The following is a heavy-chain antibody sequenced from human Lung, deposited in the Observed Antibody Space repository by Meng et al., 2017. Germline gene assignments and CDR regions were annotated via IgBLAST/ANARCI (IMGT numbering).Heavy chain of an antibody. CDR3: ARERHSTIIRGVIDF. CDR1: GGSISGSY. Sequence: QVELPRGGAGLLRPWENLSLTCAVYGGSISGSYWSWIRQSPAKGLEWIGKINHGGSTNYNPSLESRVTISVDTPKNQFSLRLTSMTVADTAVYYCARERHSTIIRGVIDFWGQGAWSPSPQ. J-gene: IGHJ1*01. D-gene: IGHD3-10*01. CDR2: INHGGST. V-gene: IGHV4-34*01.